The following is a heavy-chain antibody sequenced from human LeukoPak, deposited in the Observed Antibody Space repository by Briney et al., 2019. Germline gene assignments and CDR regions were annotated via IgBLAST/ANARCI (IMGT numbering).Heavy chain of an antibody. V-gene: IGHV4-61*01. J-gene: IGHJ5*02. CDR3: ARLRGSGITRNWFDP. CDR1: GYSISSGYY. Sequence: SETLSLTCTVSGYSISSGYYWSWIRQPPGKGLEWIGYIYYSGSTNYNPSLKSRVTISVDTSKNQFSLKLSSVTAADTAVYYCARLRGSGITRNWFDPWGQGTLVTVSS. D-gene: IGHD3-10*01. CDR2: IYYSGST.